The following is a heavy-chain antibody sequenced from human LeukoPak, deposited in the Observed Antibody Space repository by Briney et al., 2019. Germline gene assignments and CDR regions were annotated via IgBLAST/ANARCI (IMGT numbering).Heavy chain of an antibody. V-gene: IGHV4-61*02. CDR2: IYTSGST. Sequence: SQTLPLTCTVSGGSISSGSYYWSWIRQPAGKGLEWIGRIYTSGSTNYNPSLKSRVTISVDTSKNQFSLKLSSVTAADTAVYYCARGARYCSSTSCYRWFDPWGQGTLVTVSS. CDR3: ARGARYCSSTSCYRWFDP. J-gene: IGHJ5*02. D-gene: IGHD2-2*01. CDR1: GGSISSGSYY.